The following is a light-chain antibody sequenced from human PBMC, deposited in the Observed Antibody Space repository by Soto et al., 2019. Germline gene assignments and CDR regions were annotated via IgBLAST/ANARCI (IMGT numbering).Light chain of an antibody. Sequence: QSALTQPPSASGSPGRSVTISCSGTSSDVGDYNSVSWYQQHPGKAPKLMIYEVSKRPSGVPDRFPGSKSGNAASLTVSGLQAEDEADYYCSSYAGSNIWVFGGGTKVTVL. CDR3: SSYAGSNIWV. J-gene: IGLJ3*02. V-gene: IGLV2-8*01. CDR1: SSDVGDYNS. CDR2: EVS.